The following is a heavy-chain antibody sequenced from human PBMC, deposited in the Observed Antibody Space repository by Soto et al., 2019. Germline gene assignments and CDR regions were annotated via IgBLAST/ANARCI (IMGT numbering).Heavy chain of an antibody. CDR1: GYTFTSYY. J-gene: IGHJ4*02. CDR2: INPSGGST. V-gene: IGHV1-46*01. CDR3: ARDRCTNGVCYWYYFDY. Sequence: GASVKVSCKASGYTFTSYYMHWVRQAPGQGLEWMGIINPSGGSTSYAQKFQGRVTMTRDTSTSTVYMELSSLRSGDTAVYYCARDRCTNGVCYWYYFDYWGQGTLVTVSS. D-gene: IGHD2-8*01.